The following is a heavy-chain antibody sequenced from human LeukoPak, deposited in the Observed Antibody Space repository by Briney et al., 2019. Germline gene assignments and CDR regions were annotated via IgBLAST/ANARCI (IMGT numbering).Heavy chain of an antibody. D-gene: IGHD3-16*01. CDR1: GFRFSNYW. J-gene: IGHJ6*02. CDR2: IKTGGSET. CDR3: VRFGPDHDMGL. Sequence: GGSLRLSCAAAGFRFSNYWMTWVRQAPEKGLEWLARIKTGGSETYYVDSVKGRFTISRDNAKSSLYLQMNSLRVEDTAVYHCVRFGPDHDMGLWGQGTTVTVS. V-gene: IGHV3-7*01.